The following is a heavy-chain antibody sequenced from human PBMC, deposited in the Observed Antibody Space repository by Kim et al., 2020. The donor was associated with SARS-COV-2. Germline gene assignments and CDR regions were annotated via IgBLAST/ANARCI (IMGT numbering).Heavy chain of an antibody. J-gene: IGHJ4*02. D-gene: IGHD1-26*01. Sequence: GGSLRLSCAASGFTVSNNYMSWVRRTPGKGLEWVSVIYTSGNTYYADSVKGRFSISRDNSKNTLYLEMNSLTADDTAVYYCARGGRVGTTPHDYWGQGTLVTVSS. CDR3: ARGGRVGTTPHDY. V-gene: IGHV3-53*01. CDR2: IYTSGNT. CDR1: GFTVSNNY.